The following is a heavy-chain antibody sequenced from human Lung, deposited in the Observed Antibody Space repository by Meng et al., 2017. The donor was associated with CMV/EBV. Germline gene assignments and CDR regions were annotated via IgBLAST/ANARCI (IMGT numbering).Heavy chain of an antibody. V-gene: IGHV3-21*01. D-gene: IGHD3-10*01. CDR3: AREGYDYDSGSYYYYFDH. Sequence: GGSLRLSCAASGFTFSSYSLNWVRQAPGKGLEWVSSISSSSSYVYYADSVKGRFTISRDNAKNSLYLQMNSLRAEDTAVYYCAREGYDYDSGSYYYYFDHWGQGTLVTVSS. J-gene: IGHJ4*01. CDR1: GFTFSSYS. CDR2: ISSSSSYV.